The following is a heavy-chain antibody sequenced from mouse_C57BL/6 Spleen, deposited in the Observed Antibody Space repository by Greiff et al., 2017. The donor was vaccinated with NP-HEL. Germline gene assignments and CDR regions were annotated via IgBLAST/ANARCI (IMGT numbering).Heavy chain of an antibody. V-gene: IGHV1-61*01. J-gene: IGHJ3*01. D-gene: IGHD4-1*01. CDR1: GYTFTSYW. CDR2: IYPSDSET. CDR3: DRNSELGRFAY. Sequence: QVQLQQPGAELVRPGSSVKLSCKASGYTFTSYWMDWVKQRPGQGLEWIGNIYPSDSETQYNQKFKDKATLTVDKSSSTAYMQLSSLTSEDSAVYYCDRNSELGRFAYWGQGTLVTVSS.